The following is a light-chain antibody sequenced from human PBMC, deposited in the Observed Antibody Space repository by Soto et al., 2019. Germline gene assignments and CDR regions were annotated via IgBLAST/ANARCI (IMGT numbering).Light chain of an antibody. J-gene: IGLJ1*01. CDR3: SSYTRSNTLYV. V-gene: IGLV2-14*01. CDR1: SSDVGDYNY. Sequence: QSALTQPASVSGSPGQSITISCTGTSSDVGDYNYVSWYQQHPGKAPKLMIYEVSNRPSGVSNRFSGSKSGNTASLTISGLQAEDEADYYCSSYTRSNTLYVFGTGTKSPS. CDR2: EVS.